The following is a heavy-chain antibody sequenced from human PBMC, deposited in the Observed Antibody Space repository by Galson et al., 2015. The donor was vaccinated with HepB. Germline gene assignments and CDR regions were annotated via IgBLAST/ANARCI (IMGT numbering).Heavy chain of an antibody. V-gene: IGHV1-69*10. CDR1: GGNPYA. CDR3: AISDPYYYYYMDV. CDR2: IIPFLGVP. J-gene: IGHJ6*03. Sequence: SVKVSCKASGGNPYAFSWVRQAPGQGLEWMGGIIPFLGVPNYAQNFQGRVTITADKSTSTAYMELSSLRSEDTAMYYCAISDPYYYYYMDVWGKGTTVTVSS.